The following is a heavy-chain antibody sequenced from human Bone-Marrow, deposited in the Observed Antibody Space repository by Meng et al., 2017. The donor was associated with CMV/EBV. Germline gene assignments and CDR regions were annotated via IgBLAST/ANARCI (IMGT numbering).Heavy chain of an antibody. CDR1: GYTFTGYY. CDR2: INPNSGGT. CDR3: ARRESYSSSPRWGMDV. D-gene: IGHD6-6*01. V-gene: IGHV1-2*02. J-gene: IGHJ6*02. Sequence: ASVKVSCKASGYTFTGYYMHWVRQAPGQGLEWMGWINPNSGGTNYAQKFQGRVTMTRDTSISTAYMELSRLRSDDTAVYYGARRESYSSSPRWGMDVWGQGTTVTVSS.